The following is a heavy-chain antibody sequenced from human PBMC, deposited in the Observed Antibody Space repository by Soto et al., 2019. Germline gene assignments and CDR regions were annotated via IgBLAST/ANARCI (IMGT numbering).Heavy chain of an antibody. J-gene: IGHJ4*02. CDR3: ARASIDYGDGSNFDY. D-gene: IGHD4-17*01. Sequence: PSETLSLTCAVSVGAISSGGYSWSWILQPPGKALEWIGYIYHIGSTYYNPSLKSRVTISVDRSKNQFSLKLSSVTAADTAVYYCARASIDYGDGSNFDYWGQGTLLTVSS. V-gene: IGHV4-30-2*01. CDR1: VGAISSGGYS. CDR2: IYHIGST.